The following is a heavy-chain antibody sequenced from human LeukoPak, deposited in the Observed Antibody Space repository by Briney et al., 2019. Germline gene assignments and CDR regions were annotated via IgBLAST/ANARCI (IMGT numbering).Heavy chain of an antibody. J-gene: IGHJ3*02. CDR1: GGSISSYY. D-gene: IGHD4-11*01. V-gene: IGHV4-59*08. Sequence: SETLSLTCTVSGGSISSYYWSWIRQPPGKGLEWIGHIYYSGSTNYNPSLKSRVTISVDTSKNQFSLKLSSVTAADTAVYYCARGDYSSAFDIWGQGTMVTVSS. CDR2: IYYSGST. CDR3: ARGDYSSAFDI.